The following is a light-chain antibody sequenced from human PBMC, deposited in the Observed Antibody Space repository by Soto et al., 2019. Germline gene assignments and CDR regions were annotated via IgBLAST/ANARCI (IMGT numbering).Light chain of an antibody. V-gene: IGKV3-20*01. J-gene: IGKJ1*01. Sequence: EIVFTQSPGTLSLSPGDRAILSCRASQSVPSNHIAWYQQRSGQAPRPLMFGASIRAAGVPDRFSGSGSGTDFTLTISRLEPEDFAVYHCQQYGSSTTFGQGTK. CDR1: QSVPSNH. CDR2: GAS. CDR3: QQYGSSTT.